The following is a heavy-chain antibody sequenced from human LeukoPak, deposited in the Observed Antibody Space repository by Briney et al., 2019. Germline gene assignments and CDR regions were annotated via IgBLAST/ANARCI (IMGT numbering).Heavy chain of an antibody. CDR2: IYYSGST. CDR1: GGSISSYY. V-gene: IGHV4-59*08. J-gene: IGHJ4*02. CDR3: ARHRPAGYYFDY. Sequence: PSETLSLTCTVSGGSISSYYWSWIRQPPGKGLEWIGYIYYSGSTNYNPSLKSRVTISVDTSKNQFSLKLSSVTAADTAVYYCARHRPAGYYFDYWGQGTLVTVSS. D-gene: IGHD6-13*01.